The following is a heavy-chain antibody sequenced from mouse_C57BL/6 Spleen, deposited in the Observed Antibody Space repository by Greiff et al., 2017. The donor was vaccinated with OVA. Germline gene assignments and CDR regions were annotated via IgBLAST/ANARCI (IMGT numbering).Heavy chain of an antibody. CDR1: GYTFTSYW. J-gene: IGHJ3*01. Sequence: QLQQPGAELVMPGASVKLSCKASGYTFTSYWMHWVKQRPGQGLEWIGEIDPSDSYTNYNQKFKGKSTLTVDKSSSTAYMQLSSLTSEDSAVYYCASWGYYGSSPWFAYWGQGTLVTVSA. D-gene: IGHD1-1*01. V-gene: IGHV1-69*01. CDR3: ASWGYYGSSPWFAY. CDR2: IDPSDSYT.